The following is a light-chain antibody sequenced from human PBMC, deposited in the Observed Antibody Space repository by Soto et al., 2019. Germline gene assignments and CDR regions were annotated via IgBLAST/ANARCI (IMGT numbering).Light chain of an antibody. CDR3: SSYTCSLL. J-gene: IGLJ1*01. CDR1: SSDVGGYNY. Sequence: QSVPTQPASVSGAPGPVINISCTGTSSDVGGYNYVSWYQQHPGKAPKLMIYDVSNRPSGVSNRFSGSKSGNTASLTISGLQSEDEADYYCSSYTCSLLFGTVTEVTVL. V-gene: IGLV2-14*01. CDR2: DVS.